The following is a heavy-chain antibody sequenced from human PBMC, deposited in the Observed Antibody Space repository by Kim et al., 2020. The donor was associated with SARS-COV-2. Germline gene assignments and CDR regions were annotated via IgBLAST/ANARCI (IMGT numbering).Heavy chain of an antibody. CDR2: ISAYNGNT. Sequence: ASVKVSCKASGYTFTSYGISWVRQAPGQGLEWMGWISAYNGNTNYAQKLQGRVTMTTDTSTSTAYMELRSLRSDDTAVYYCARDQPGIAVAGNTPGYYYYYYGMDVWGQGTTVTVSS. V-gene: IGHV1-18*01. J-gene: IGHJ6*02. CDR3: ARDQPGIAVAGNTPGYYYYYYGMDV. CDR1: GYTFTSYG. D-gene: IGHD6-19*01.